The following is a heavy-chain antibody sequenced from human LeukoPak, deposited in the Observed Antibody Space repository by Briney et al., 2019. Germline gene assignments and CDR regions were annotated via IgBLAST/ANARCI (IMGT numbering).Heavy chain of an antibody. J-gene: IGHJ4*02. CDR1: GYTFTGYY. V-gene: IGHV1-2*02. D-gene: IGHD6-19*01. CDR3: ARRGIAVASIDY. CDR2: INPNSGGT. Sequence: ASVKVSCKASGYTFTGYYMHWVRQAPGQGLEWMGWINPNSGGTNYAQKFQGRVNMTRDTSISTAYMELSRLRSDDTAVYYCARRGIAVASIDYWGQGTLVTVSS.